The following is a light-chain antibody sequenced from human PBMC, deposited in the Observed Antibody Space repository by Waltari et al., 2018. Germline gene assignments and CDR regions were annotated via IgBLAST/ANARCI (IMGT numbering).Light chain of an antibody. Sequence: QSVLIQPPSVSGNPGQRVTISCSGANSNIGSNYVYWIAHLPGEAPKRLVVRNEERPSGVPGVFSGSKSGTSASLAISGLQSEDEADFYCATWYDSLVGAVFGPGTKVTVL. V-gene: IGLV1-47*01. CDR3: ATWYDSLVGAV. J-gene: IGLJ1*01. CDR2: RNE. CDR1: NSNIGSNY.